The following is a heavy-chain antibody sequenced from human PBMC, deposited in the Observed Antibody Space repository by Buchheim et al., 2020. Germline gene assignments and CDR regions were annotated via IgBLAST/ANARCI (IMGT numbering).Heavy chain of an antibody. Sequence: EVQLVQSGAEVKKPGESLKISCKPSGYSFTNYWIAWVRQMPGKGLEWMAMIYPGDSSTKYSPSFQGQVTMSAAKSISTAYLQWSSLKASDTAMYFCARARGYCSSSSCYDFDCWGQGT. CDR2: IYPGDSST. D-gene: IGHD2-2*01. J-gene: IGHJ4*02. CDR3: ARARGYCSSSSCYDFDC. V-gene: IGHV5-51*01. CDR1: GYSFTNYW.